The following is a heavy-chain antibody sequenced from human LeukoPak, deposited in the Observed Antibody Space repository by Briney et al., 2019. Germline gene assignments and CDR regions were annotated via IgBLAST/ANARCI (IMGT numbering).Heavy chain of an antibody. V-gene: IGHV3-15*07. D-gene: IGHD1-7*01. CDR2: INSRSFGGTV. J-gene: IGHJ6*02. CDR3: TTVPLNPELYDMDV. Sequence: GGSLRLSCAASGFAFNNAWMNWVRQAPGKGLEWVGRINSRSFGGTVDYAAPVKGRFTISRDDSKNTVYLQMNSLKTEDTAVYYCTTVPLNPELYDMDVWGQGTTVTVSS. CDR1: GFAFNNAW.